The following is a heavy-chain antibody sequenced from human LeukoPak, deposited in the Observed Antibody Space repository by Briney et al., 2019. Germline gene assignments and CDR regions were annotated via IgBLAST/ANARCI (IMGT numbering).Heavy chain of an antibody. J-gene: IGHJ3*02. V-gene: IGHV3-21*01. CDR2: ISSSSYI. CDR3: AREGITMIVVGPDAFDI. CDR1: GFTFSSYS. Sequence: GGSLRLSCAASGFTFSSYSMNWVRQAPGKGLEWVSSISSSSYIYYADSVKGRFTISRDNAKNSLYLQMNSLRAEDTAVYYCAREGITMIVVGPDAFDIWGQGTMVTVSS. D-gene: IGHD3-22*01.